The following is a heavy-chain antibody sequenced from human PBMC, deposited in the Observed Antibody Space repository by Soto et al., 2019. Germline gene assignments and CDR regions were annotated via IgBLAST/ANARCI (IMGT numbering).Heavy chain of an antibody. CDR1: GDSVSSNSAA. Sequence: QVQLQQSGPGLVKPSQTLSLTCAISGDSVSSNSAAWNWIMQSPSRGLEWLGRTYYRSKWYNDYAVSVKSRITIHPDTSKNQLSLQVNSVSPAETAVYYCARESYGSGSYDGMDVWGQGTTVTVSS. V-gene: IGHV6-1*01. J-gene: IGHJ6*02. CDR3: ARESYGSGSYDGMDV. CDR2: TYYRSKWYN. D-gene: IGHD3-10*01.